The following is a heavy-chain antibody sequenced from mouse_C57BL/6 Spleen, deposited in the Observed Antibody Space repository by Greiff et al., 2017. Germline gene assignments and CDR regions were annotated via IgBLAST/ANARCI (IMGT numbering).Heavy chain of an antibody. V-gene: IGHV6-3*01. CDR2: IRLKSDNYAT. J-gene: IGHJ2*01. CDR1: GFTFSNYW. D-gene: IGHD1-1*01. Sequence: EVQRVESGGGLVQPGGSMKLSCVASGFTFSNYWMNWVRQSPEKGLEWVAQIRLKSDNYATHYAESVKGRFTISRDDSKSSVYLQMNNLRAEDTGIYYCTGLYYYGSSYYFDYWGQGTTLTVSS. CDR3: TGLYYYGSSYYFDY.